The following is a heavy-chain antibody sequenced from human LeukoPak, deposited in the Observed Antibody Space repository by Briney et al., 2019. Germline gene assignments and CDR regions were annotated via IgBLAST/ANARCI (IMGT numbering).Heavy chain of an antibody. Sequence: SVKVSCKASGGTFSSSAISWVRQAPGQGLEWTGRIIPILGIANYAQKFQGRVTITADKSTSTAYMELSSLRSEDTAVYYCARDRDGHCGGDCYSLDAEYFQHWGQGTLVTVSS. CDR2: IIPILGIA. V-gene: IGHV1-69*04. CDR1: GGTFSSSA. D-gene: IGHD2-21*02. J-gene: IGHJ1*01. CDR3: ARDRDGHCGGDCYSLDAEYFQH.